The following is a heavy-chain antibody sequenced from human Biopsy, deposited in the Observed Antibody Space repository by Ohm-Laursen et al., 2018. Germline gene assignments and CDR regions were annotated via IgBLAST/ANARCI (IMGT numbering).Heavy chain of an antibody. V-gene: IGHV1-2*02. D-gene: IGHD3-10*01. J-gene: IGHJ4*02. CDR3: ARASMIRGVMDVDY. CDR1: GYTFTGHY. CDR2: INPNGGDT. Sequence: GASVKVSCKASGYTFTGHYMHWVRQAPGQGLEWMGWINPNGGDTNYAQKFQGRVTMTTDTSVSTAYMELRGLTLDDTAVYYCARASMIRGVMDVDYWGQGTLVIVSS.